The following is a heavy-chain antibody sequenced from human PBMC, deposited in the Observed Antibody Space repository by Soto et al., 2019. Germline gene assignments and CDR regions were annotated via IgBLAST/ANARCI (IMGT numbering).Heavy chain of an antibody. D-gene: IGHD5-18*01. CDR3: ARDTAMVTDAFDI. Sequence: QVQLVESGGGVVQPGRSLRLSCAASGFTFSSYGMHWVRQAPGKGLEWVAVIWYDGSNKYYADSVKGRFTISRDNSKNTLYLQMNSLRAEDTAVYYCARDTAMVTDAFDIWGQGTMVTVSS. J-gene: IGHJ3*02. CDR2: IWYDGSNK. CDR1: GFTFSSYG. V-gene: IGHV3-33*01.